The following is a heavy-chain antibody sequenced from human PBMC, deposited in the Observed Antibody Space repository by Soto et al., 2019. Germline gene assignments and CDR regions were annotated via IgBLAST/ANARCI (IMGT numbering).Heavy chain of an antibody. V-gene: IGHV3-23*01. Sequence: GGSLRLSCAASGFTFSSYAMSWVRQAPGKGLEWVSAISGSGGSTYYADSVKGRFTISRDNSKNTLYLQMNSLRAEDTAVYYCASLRRSSSSYYYYWGQGTLVTVAS. CDR1: GFTFSSYA. J-gene: IGHJ4*02. D-gene: IGHD6-6*01. CDR3: ASLRRSSSSYYYY. CDR2: ISGSGGST.